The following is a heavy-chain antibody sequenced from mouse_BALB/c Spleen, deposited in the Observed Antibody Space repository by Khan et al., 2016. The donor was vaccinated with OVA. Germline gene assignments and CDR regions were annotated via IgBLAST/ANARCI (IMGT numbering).Heavy chain of an antibody. V-gene: IGHV2-6-7*01. J-gene: IGHJ4*01. Sequence: QVQLKESGPGLVAPSQSLSITCTVSGFSLTGYGVNWVRQTPGKGLEWLGMIWGDGSTDSNSALKSSLSISKDNSKNQVFLKMNSLQTEETAKYYCARAYYGNYREAMDYWGQGTSVTVSS. CDR1: GFSLTGYG. D-gene: IGHD2-10*01. CDR2: IWGDGST. CDR3: ARAYYGNYREAMDY.